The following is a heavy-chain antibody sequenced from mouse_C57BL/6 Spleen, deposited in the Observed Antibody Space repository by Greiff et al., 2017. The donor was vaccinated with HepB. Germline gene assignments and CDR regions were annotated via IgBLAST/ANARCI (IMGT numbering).Heavy chain of an antibody. CDR1: GFTFSSYA. V-gene: IGHV5-4*01. D-gene: IGHD2-2*01. Sequence: EVQLVESGGGLVKPGGSLKLSCAASGFTFSSYAMSWVRQTPEKRLEWVATISDGGSYTYYPDNVKGRFTISRDNAKNNLYLQMSHLKSEDTAMYYCARVYGYDVGFAYWGQGTLVTVSA. CDR2: ISDGGSYT. CDR3: ARVYGYDVGFAY. J-gene: IGHJ3*01.